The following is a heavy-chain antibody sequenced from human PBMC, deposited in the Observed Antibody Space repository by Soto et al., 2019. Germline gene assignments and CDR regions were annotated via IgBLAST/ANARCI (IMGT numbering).Heavy chain of an antibody. CDR3: ARGRIGSRFLEWLSPNDAFDI. Sequence: ASVKVSCRASGYTFTSYDINWVRQATGQGLEWMGWMNPNSGNTGYAQKFQGRVTMTRNTSISTAYMELSSLRSEDTAVYYCARGRIGSRFLEWLSPNDAFDIWGQGTMVTVSS. CDR1: GYTFTSYD. V-gene: IGHV1-8*01. CDR2: MNPNSGNT. J-gene: IGHJ3*02. D-gene: IGHD3-3*01.